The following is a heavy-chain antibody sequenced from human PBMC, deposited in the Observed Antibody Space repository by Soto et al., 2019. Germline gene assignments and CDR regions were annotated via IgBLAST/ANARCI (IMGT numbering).Heavy chain of an antibody. CDR3: ARDGLVPTYYYGMDV. V-gene: IGHV1-18*01. D-gene: IGHD6-19*01. CDR2: ISAYNGNT. CDR1: GYTFTSYG. Sequence: GASVKVSCKASGYTFTSYGISWVRQAPGQGLEWMGWISAYNGNTNYAQKLQGRVTMTTDTSTSTAYMELRSLRSDDTAVYYCARDGLVPTYYYGMDVWGQGTTVTVSS. J-gene: IGHJ6*02.